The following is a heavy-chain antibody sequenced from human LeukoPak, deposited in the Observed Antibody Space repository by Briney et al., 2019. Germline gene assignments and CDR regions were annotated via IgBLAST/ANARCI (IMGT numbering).Heavy chain of an antibody. CDR3: ARGGVAAKYYFDF. D-gene: IGHD3-10*01. CDR1: GGSISPPY. Sequence: PSETLSLTCTVSGGSISPPYWGWIRQAPGKGLEFIGYIYYSGSTNFNPSLKSRVTLSVDTSMSQISLKLTSVTAADTAVYYCARGGVAAKYYFDFWGQGTLVTVSS. J-gene: IGHJ4*02. CDR2: IYYSGST. V-gene: IGHV4-59*11.